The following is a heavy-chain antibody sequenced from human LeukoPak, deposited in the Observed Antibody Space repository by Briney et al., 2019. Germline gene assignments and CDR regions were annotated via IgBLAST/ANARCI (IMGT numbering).Heavy chain of an antibody. D-gene: IGHD2-8*02. V-gene: IGHV4-61*02. CDR2: IYTSGST. CDR1: GGSTSSGSYY. Sequence: SETLSLTCTVSGGSTSSGSYYWSWIRQPAGKGLEWIGRIYTSGSTNYNPSLKSRVTISVDTSKNQFSLKLSSVTAADTAVYYCARLQRSRQWGEATRLYWWFDPWGQGTLVTVSS. J-gene: IGHJ5*02. CDR3: ARLQRSRQWGEATRLYWWFDP.